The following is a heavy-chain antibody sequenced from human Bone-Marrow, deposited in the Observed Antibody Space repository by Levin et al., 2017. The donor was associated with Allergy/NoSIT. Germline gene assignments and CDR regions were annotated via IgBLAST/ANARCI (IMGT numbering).Heavy chain of an antibody. CDR3: TTDPGDDYYYHGMDV. CDR2: IKSKTGGGTT. Sequence: GGSLRLSCAGSGFTFSNAWMSWVRQAPGKGLEWVGRIKSKTGGGTTDYAAPVKGRFTISRDDSKHTLYLQMNSLKTEDTAVYYCTTDPGDDYYYHGMDVWGQGTTVTVS. V-gene: IGHV3-15*01. D-gene: IGHD5-24*01. J-gene: IGHJ6*02. CDR1: GFTFSNAW.